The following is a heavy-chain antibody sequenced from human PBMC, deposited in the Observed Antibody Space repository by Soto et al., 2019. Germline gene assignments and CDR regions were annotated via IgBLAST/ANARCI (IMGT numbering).Heavy chain of an antibody. D-gene: IGHD6-6*01. CDR1: GGSISSYY. CDR3: ARGLASLRLEYSSSWVWFDP. V-gene: IGHV4-59*01. CDR2: IYYSGST. J-gene: IGHJ5*02. Sequence: SETLSLTCTVSGGSISSYYWSWIRQPPGKGLEWIGYIYYSGSTNYNPSLKSRVTISVDTSKNQFSLKLSSVTAADTAVYYCARGLASLRLEYSSSWVWFDPWGQGTLVTVSS.